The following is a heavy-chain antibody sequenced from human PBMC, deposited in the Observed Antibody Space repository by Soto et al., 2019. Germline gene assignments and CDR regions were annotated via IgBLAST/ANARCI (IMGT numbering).Heavy chain of an antibody. CDR2: INPDGSAT. Sequence: GGSLRLSCAASGFTFSSYWMHWVRQAPGKGLVWVSRINPDGSATNYADSVKGRFTISRDNAKNTLYLQMNSLRAEDTAVFYCGRGGSDSPMAPGYWGQGALVTVSS. CDR1: GFTFSSYW. J-gene: IGHJ4*02. V-gene: IGHV3-74*01. CDR3: GRGGSDSPMAPGY. D-gene: IGHD5-18*01.